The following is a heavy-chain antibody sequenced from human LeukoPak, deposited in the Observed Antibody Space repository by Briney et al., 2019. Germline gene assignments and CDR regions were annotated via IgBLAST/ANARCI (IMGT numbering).Heavy chain of an antibody. CDR2: ISSSSSYI. CDR3: ARPPLDVDTAVDC. J-gene: IGHJ4*02. D-gene: IGHD5-18*01. CDR1: GFTFSSYS. V-gene: IGHV3-21*01. Sequence: PGGSLRLSCAASGFTFSSYSMNWVRQAPGKGLEWVSSISSSSSYIYYADSVKGRFTISRDNAKNSLYLQMNSLRAEDTAVYYCARPPLDVDTAVDCWGQGTLVTVSS.